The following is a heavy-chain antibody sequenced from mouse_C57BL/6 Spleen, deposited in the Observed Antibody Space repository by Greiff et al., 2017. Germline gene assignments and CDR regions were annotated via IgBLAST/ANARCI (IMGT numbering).Heavy chain of an antibody. CDR2: IYPGDGDT. Sequence: QVQLQQSGAELVKPGASVKISCKASGYAFSRYWLNWVKQRPGKGLEWIGQIYPGDGDTNYNGKFKGKATLTADKSSSTAYMQLSSLTSEDSAVYFCARSGHYGRMDWGQGTLVTVSA. CDR3: ARSGHYGRMD. CDR1: GYAFSRYW. V-gene: IGHV1-80*01. J-gene: IGHJ3*01. D-gene: IGHD1-1*01.